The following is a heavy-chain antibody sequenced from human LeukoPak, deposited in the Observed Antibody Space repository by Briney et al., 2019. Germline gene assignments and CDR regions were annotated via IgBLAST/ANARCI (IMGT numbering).Heavy chain of an antibody. J-gene: IGHJ4*02. CDR1: GGTFSSYA. V-gene: IGHV1-18*01. CDR2: ISAYNGNT. Sequence: ASVKVSCKASGGTFSSYAISWVRQAPGQGLEWMGWISAYNGNTNYAQKLQGRVTMTTDTSTSTAYMELRSLRSDDTAVYYCARDADYVAVDYWGQGTLVTVSS. CDR3: ARDADYVAVDY. D-gene: IGHD4-17*01.